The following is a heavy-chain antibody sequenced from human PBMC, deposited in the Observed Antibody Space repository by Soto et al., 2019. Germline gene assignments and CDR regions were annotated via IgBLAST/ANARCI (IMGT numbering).Heavy chain of an antibody. CDR3: AHRHTRGYYSDY. Sequence: QITLKESGPPLVRPTQPLTLTCTFSGFSLTTTGVGVAWIRQPPGKALEWLALIYWDDDKRYSPSLRSRLTITKDTSKSQVGLKMTSMDPVDTGTYYCAHRHTRGYYSDYWGLGTLVTVSS. CDR1: GFSLTTTGVG. J-gene: IGHJ4*02. D-gene: IGHD2-2*02. CDR2: IYWDDDK. V-gene: IGHV2-5*02.